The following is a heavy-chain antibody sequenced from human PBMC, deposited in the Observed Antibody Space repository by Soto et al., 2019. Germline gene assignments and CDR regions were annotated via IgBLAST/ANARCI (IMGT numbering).Heavy chain of an antibody. CDR2: IYHSGST. CDR3: ARVAVAGTGLYYFDY. CDR1: GGSLSSSNW. V-gene: IGHV4-4*02. Sequence: PSDTLSLTCAVSGGSLSSSNWWSWVRQPPGKGLEWIGEIYHSGSTNYNPSLKSRVTISVDTSKNQFSLKLSSVTAADTAVYYCARVAVAGTGLYYFDYWGQGTLVTVSS. D-gene: IGHD6-19*01. J-gene: IGHJ4*02.